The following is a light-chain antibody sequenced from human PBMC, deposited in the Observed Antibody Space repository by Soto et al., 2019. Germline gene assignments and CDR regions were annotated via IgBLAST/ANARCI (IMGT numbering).Light chain of an antibody. CDR2: RND. V-gene: IGLV1-47*01. J-gene: IGLJ1*01. CDR1: SSNIGSNS. Sequence: QSVLTQPPSGSGTPGQRVTLSCSGSSSNIGSNSVYWYQQLPGTAPKLLIYRNDQRPSGVPDRFSGSKSGTSASLAISGLRSEDEADYYCAAWDDSLSGRYVFGTGTKVTVL. CDR3: AAWDDSLSGRYV.